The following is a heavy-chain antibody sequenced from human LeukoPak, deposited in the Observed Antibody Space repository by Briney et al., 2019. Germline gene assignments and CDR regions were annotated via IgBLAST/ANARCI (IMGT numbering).Heavy chain of an antibody. CDR2: IMEDESQI. V-gene: IGHV3-7*01. J-gene: IGHJ3*01. D-gene: IGHD3-9*01. CDR1: GFTFSSYW. Sequence: GGSLRLSSAASGFTFSSYWMSWVRRAPGKGLECVANIMEDESQIHYVDSVKGRFTISRDNAKNSLYLQMNSLRVEDTAVYYCARRRYGEAYDVWGQGTMVTVSS. CDR3: ARRRYGEAYDV.